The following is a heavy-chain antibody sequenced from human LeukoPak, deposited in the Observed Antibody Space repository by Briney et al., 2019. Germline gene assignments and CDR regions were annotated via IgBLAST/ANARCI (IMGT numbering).Heavy chain of an antibody. J-gene: IGHJ5*02. CDR3: ARDSPHYDILTGYYISLSNLFDP. CDR2: INPSGGST. V-gene: IGHV1-46*01. D-gene: IGHD3-9*01. CDR1: GYTFTSYY. Sequence: ASVEVSCKASGYTFTSYYMHWVRQAPGQGLEWMGIINPSGGSTSYAQKFQGRVTMTRDMSTSTVYMELSSLRSEDTAVYYCARDSPHYDILTGYYISLSNLFDPWGQGTLVTVSS.